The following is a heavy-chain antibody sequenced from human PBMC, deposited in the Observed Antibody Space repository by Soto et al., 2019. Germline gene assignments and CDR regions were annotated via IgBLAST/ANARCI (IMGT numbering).Heavy chain of an antibody. CDR3: AKDLWGRDIVLMVYAPMDV. J-gene: IGHJ6*02. V-gene: IGHV3-23*01. D-gene: IGHD2-8*01. Sequence: TGGSLRLSCAASGFTFSNYAMSWVRQAPGKGLEWVSAISGSGGSTYYADSVKGRFTISRDNSKNTLYLQMNSLRAEDTAVYYCAKDLWGRDIVLMVYAPMDVWGQGTTVTVSS. CDR1: GFTFSNYA. CDR2: ISGSGGST.